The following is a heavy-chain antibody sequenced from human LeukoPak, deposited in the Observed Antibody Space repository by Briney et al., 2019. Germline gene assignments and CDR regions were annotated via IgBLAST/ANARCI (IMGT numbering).Heavy chain of an antibody. J-gene: IGHJ4*02. V-gene: IGHV3-30*18. CDR2: ISYDGSNK. CDR1: GFTLSSYG. Sequence: GGSLRLSCAASGFTLSSYGMHWVRQAPGKGLEWVAVISYDGSNKYYADSVKGRFTISRDNSKNTLYLQMNSLRAEDTAVYYCAKVRSDYWGQGTLVTVSS. CDR3: AKVRSDY.